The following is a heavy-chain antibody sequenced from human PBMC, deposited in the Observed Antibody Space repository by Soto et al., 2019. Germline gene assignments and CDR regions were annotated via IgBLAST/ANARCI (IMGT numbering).Heavy chain of an antibody. CDR3: ARGVGRSSWTSFDS. CDR1: GGSISSDY. V-gene: IGHV4-4*07. Sequence: KASETLSLTCTVSGGSISSDYWSWIRQPAGKGLEWIGRIYTSENTHYSPSLRSRVNMSLDTSKNQLSLNLTSVTAADTAVYYCARGVGRSSWTSFDSWGQGTLVTVSS. CDR2: IYTSENT. J-gene: IGHJ4*02. D-gene: IGHD6-13*01.